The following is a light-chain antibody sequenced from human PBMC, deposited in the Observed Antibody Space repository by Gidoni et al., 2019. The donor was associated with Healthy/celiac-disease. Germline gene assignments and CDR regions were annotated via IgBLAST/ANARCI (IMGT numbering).Light chain of an antibody. CDR1: QSISSY. J-gene: IGKJ1*01. CDR2: AAS. V-gene: IGKV1-39*01. Sequence: DIQMTQSPSSLSASVGDRVTITCRASQSISSYLNWYQQKPGKAPKLLIYAASSLQSGVPSRFSGSGSGTDFTLTISSLQPEDFATYYCQQSYGTPTTTWTFGQGTKVEIK. CDR3: QQSYGTPTTTWT.